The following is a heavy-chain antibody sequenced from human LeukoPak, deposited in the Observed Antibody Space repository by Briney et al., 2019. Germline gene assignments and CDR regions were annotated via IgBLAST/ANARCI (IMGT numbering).Heavy chain of an antibody. Sequence: SETLSLTCTVSGGSISSYYWSWIRQPPGKGLEWIGYIYYSGSTNYNPCLKSRVTISVDTSKNQFSLKLSSVTAADTAVYYCASQKIIASAVIGYWGQGTLVTVSS. CDR2: IYYSGST. CDR1: GGSISSYY. J-gene: IGHJ4*02. CDR3: ASQKIIASAVIGY. D-gene: IGHD6-13*01. V-gene: IGHV4-59*01.